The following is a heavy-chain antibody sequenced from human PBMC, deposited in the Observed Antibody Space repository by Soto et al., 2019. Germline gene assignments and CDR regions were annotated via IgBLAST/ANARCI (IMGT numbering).Heavy chain of an antibody. J-gene: IGHJ4*02. CDR1: GFTFSPYS. Sequence: PGGSLRLSCAASGFTFSPYSMNWVRQARGRGLEWVAFISGSGSPIYYADSVEGRFTISRDNAKNSLYLQMNSLRDEDTAVYYCARVRGHSYGYADYWGQGTLVTVSS. V-gene: IGHV3-48*02. CDR3: ARVRGHSYGYADY. D-gene: IGHD5-18*01. CDR2: ISGSGSPI.